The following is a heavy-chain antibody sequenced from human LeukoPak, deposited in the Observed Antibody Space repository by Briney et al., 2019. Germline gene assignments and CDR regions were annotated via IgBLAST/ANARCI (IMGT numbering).Heavy chain of an antibody. V-gene: IGHV3-23*01. CDR3: ARRRYDWGGDFAN. CDR1: GFTVSSYA. CDR2: IGGGGTL. D-gene: IGHD3-16*01. J-gene: IGHJ4*02. Sequence: GGSLRLSCAASGFTVSSYAMGWVRQAPGKGLEWVSAIGGGGTLYYADSVRGRFSISRDISKNTLLLQMNSLRAEDTAVYYCARRRYDWGGDFANWGQGTLVTVSS.